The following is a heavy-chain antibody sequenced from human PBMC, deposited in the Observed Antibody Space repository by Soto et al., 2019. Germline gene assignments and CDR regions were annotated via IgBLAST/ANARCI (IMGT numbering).Heavy chain of an antibody. CDR1: GYTSTGYY. CDR3: ARDLTAYSSSWRRYYYYGMDV. J-gene: IGHJ6*02. D-gene: IGHD6-13*01. CDR2: INPNSGGT. Sequence: GASVKVSCKASGYTSTGYYMHWVRQAPGQGLEWMGWINPNSGGTNYAQKFQGRVTMTRDTSISTAYMELSRLGSDDTAVYYCARDLTAYSSSWRRYYYYGMDVWGQGTTVTVSS. V-gene: IGHV1-2*02.